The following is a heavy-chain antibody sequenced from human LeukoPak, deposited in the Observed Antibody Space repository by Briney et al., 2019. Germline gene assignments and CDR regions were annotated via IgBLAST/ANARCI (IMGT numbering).Heavy chain of an antibody. CDR1: GFIFSNYA. Sequence: GGSLILSCAASGFIFSNYAMSCGREVPGRGLEWGSTISSGGDSTYAADSVRGRFTLSRDNSKTSLYLQMNTVRAEDTAVYYCVKGPRPDLTVAHTVENWGQGTLVTVSS. CDR3: VKGPRPDLTVAHTVEN. D-gene: IGHD4-23*01. CDR2: ISSGGDST. J-gene: IGHJ4*02. V-gene: IGHV3-23*01.